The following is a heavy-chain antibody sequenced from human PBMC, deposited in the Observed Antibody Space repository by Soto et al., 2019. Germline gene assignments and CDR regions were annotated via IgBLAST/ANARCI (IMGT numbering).Heavy chain of an antibody. J-gene: IGHJ4*02. CDR3: ARERCSSTSCYLIDY. CDR1: GFTFRSYG. CDR2: IWYDGSNK. Sequence: PGGSPRLSCAAAGFTFRSYGIPWGPPAPGKGLEWVAVIWYDGSNKYYADSVKGRFTISRDNSKNTLYLQMNSLRAEDTAVYYCARERCSSTSCYLIDYWGQGTLVTVSS. V-gene: IGHV3-33*01. D-gene: IGHD2-2*01.